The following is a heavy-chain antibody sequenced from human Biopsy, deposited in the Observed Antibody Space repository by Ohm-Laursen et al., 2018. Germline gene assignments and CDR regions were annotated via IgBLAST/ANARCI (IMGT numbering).Heavy chain of an antibody. J-gene: IGHJ6*01. V-gene: IGHV1-69*06. Sequence: SVKVSCKASGAIFSNYAITWVRQAPGQGLEWLGGIIPVSDTANYAQKFQGRVTITADKPTSTAYMELSSLRSEDTALYYCASSSYCGRTTCYQNYGMDVWGQGTTVTVSS. CDR1: GAIFSNYA. CDR2: IIPVSDTA. CDR3: ASSSYCGRTTCYQNYGMDV. D-gene: IGHD2-2*01.